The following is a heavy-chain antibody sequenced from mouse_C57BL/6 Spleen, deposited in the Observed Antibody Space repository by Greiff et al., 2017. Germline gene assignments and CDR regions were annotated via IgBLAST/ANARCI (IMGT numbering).Heavy chain of an antibody. V-gene: IGHV1-9*01. Sequence: QVQLQQSGAELMKPGASVKLSCKATGYTFTGYWIEWVKQRPGHGLEWIGEILPGSGSTNNNEKFKGKATFTADTSTNTAYMQHSRLTTEDSAIYYCARSTGTTTYYFDYWGQGTTLTVSS. CDR2: ILPGSGST. D-gene: IGHD4-1*01. CDR3: ARSTGTTTYYFDY. J-gene: IGHJ2*01. CDR1: GYTFTGYW.